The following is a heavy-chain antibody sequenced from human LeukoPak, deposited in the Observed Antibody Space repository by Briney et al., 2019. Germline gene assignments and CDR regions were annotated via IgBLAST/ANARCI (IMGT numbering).Heavy chain of an antibody. V-gene: IGHV3-11*03. Sequence: GGSLRLSCVVSGIPFSDFYMNWIRQAPGKGLEWISYISSSSSYTDYAESVKGRFTISRDNAKSALYLEMNDLRVEDTAVYYCAAGTAADYWGQDTLVIVSS. CDR3: AAGTAADY. D-gene: IGHD6-13*01. CDR1: GIPFSDFY. CDR2: ISSSSSYT. J-gene: IGHJ4*02.